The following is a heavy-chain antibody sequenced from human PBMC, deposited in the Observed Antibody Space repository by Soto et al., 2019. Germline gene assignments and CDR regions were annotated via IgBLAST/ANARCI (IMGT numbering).Heavy chain of an antibody. CDR1: GYTFSTYA. Sequence: QVQLVQSGAEVKEPGASVKLSCKASGYTFSTYAMHWVRQAPGQGLEWMGWINVGNGDTKYSQDFQDRVTISRDTSATTVYMELRSLRSEDTAVYYWARAGYHAPPGTWFDPWGQGTLVTVSS. J-gene: IGHJ5*02. V-gene: IGHV1-3*01. CDR3: ARAGYHAPPGTWFDP. D-gene: IGHD5-12*01. CDR2: INVGNGDT.